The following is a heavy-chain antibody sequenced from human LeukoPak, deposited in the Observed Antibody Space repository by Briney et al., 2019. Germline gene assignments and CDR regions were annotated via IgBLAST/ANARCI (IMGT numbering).Heavy chain of an antibody. Sequence: GASVKVSCKASGYTFTSYAMHWVRQAPGQRLEWMGWINTGNGNTKYSQEFQGRVTITRDTSASTACMELSSLRSEDMAVYYCARDRYCSGGSCSGSLDYWGRGTLVTVSS. D-gene: IGHD2-15*01. CDR1: GYTFTSYA. V-gene: IGHV1-3*03. CDR3: ARDRYCSGGSCSGSLDY. J-gene: IGHJ4*02. CDR2: INTGNGNT.